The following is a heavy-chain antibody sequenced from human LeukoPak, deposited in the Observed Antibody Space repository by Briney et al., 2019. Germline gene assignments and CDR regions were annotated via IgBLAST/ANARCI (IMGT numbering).Heavy chain of an antibody. CDR1: GFTFSSYE. V-gene: IGHV3-48*03. J-gene: IGHJ4*02. Sequence: GGSLRLSCAASGFTFSSYEMHWVRQAPGKGLEWVSYISSGGRPISYADSVKGRFTISRDNAKNSLYLQMNSLRAEDTAVYYCARDRRDYGDYLLFDYWGQGTLVTVSS. CDR2: ISSGGRPI. CDR3: ARDRRDYGDYLLFDY. D-gene: IGHD4-17*01.